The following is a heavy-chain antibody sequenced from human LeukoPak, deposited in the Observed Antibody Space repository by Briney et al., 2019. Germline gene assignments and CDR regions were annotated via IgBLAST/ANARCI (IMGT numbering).Heavy chain of an antibody. Sequence: GGSLRLSCAASGFTFSTYAMSWVRQTPEKGLEWVSAISGSGGSTYYADSVKGRFTISRDNSKNTLYLQMNSLRAEDTAVYYCAKRSSSWYEDYWGQGTLVTVSS. CDR2: ISGSGGST. CDR3: AKRSSSWYEDY. J-gene: IGHJ4*02. D-gene: IGHD6-13*01. V-gene: IGHV3-23*01. CDR1: GFTFSTYA.